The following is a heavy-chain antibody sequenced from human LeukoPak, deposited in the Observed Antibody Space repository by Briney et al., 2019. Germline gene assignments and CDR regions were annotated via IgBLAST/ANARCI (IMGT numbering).Heavy chain of an antibody. D-gene: IGHD2-15*01. CDR3: VRGGPSTWS. V-gene: IGHV3-74*01. CDR2: INDDGSDT. CDR1: GFTFKLYW. J-gene: IGHJ5*02. Sequence: GGSLRLSCAASGFTFKLYWMHWVRQVPGKRPVWVSRINDDGSDTIYADSVRGRFTISRDDAKNTVYLQMNNLRAEDTAVYYCVRGGPSTWSWGQGSLVTVSS.